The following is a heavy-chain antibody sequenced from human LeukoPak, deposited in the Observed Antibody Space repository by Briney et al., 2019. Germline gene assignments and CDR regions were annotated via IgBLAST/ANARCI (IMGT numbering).Heavy chain of an antibody. CDR1: GGSISSSSYY. CDR3: ARDKVLSRVRGVIPFDY. J-gene: IGHJ4*02. V-gene: IGHV4-39*07. D-gene: IGHD3-10*01. Sequence: PSETLSLTCTVSGGSISSSSYYWGWIRQPPGKGLEWIGSIYYSGSTYYNPSLKSRVTISVDTSKNQFSLKLSSVTAADTAVYYCARDKVLSRVRGVIPFDYWGQGTLVTVSS. CDR2: IYYSGST.